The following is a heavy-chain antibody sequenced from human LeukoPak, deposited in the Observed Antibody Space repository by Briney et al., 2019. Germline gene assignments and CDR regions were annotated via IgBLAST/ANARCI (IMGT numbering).Heavy chain of an antibody. CDR2: INPNSGGT. V-gene: IGHV1-2*02. CDR3: AKDGGNYYDTGGDYLMRSYMDV. J-gene: IGHJ6*03. D-gene: IGHD3-22*01. CDR1: GYTFTGYY. Sequence: ASVKVSCKASGYTFTGYYMHWVRQAPGQGLEWMGWINPNSGGTNYAQKFQGRVTMTRDTSISTAYMELSSLRPEDTAVYYCAKDGGNYYDTGGDYLMRSYMDVWGKGTTVTVSS.